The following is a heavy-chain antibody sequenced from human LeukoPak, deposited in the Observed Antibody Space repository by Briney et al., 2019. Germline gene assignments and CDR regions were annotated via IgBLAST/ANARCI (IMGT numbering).Heavy chain of an antibody. CDR2: ISGSGGST. J-gene: IGHJ5*02. Sequence: GGSLRLSCAASGFTFSSYAMSWVRQAPGKGLEWVSAISGSGGSTYYADSAKGRFTISRDNAKNSLYLQMNSLRAEDTAVYYCARGGDSYASPWGQGTLVTVSS. CDR1: GFTFSSYA. CDR3: ARGGDSYASP. V-gene: IGHV3-23*01. D-gene: IGHD5-18*01.